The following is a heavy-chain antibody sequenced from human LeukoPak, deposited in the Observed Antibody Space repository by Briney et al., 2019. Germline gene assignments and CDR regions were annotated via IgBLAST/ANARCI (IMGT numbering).Heavy chain of an antibody. D-gene: IGHD3-22*01. Sequence: GGSLRLSCAASGFTFSTYTMNWVRQAPGKGLEWVSFISSSSSYIYYADSVKGRFTISRDNAKNSLYLQMNSLRAEDTAVYYCARALGDYDSSGYYYDYWGQGTLVTVSS. J-gene: IGHJ4*02. V-gene: IGHV3-21*01. CDR1: GFTFSTYT. CDR2: ISSSSSYI. CDR3: ARALGDYDSSGYYYDY.